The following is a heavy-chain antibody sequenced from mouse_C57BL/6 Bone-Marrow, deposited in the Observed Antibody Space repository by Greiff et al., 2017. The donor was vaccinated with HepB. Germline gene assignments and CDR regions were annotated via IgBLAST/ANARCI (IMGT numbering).Heavy chain of an antibody. CDR2: IRSKSNNYAT. J-gene: IGHJ2*01. V-gene: IGHV10-1*01. D-gene: IGHD6-1*01. Sequence: EVQRVESGGGLVQPKGSLKLSCAASGFSFNTYAMNWVRQAPGKGLEWVARIRSKSNNYATYYADSVKDRFTISRDDSESMLYLQMNNLKTEDTAMYYCVRAAPGYFDYWGQGTTLTVSS. CDR3: VRAAPGYFDY. CDR1: GFSFNTYA.